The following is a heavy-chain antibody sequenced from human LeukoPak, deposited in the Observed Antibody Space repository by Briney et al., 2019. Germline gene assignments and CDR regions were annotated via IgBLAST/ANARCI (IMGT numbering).Heavy chain of an antibody. D-gene: IGHD5-12*01. Sequence: GGSLRLSCAASGFTFSSYSMNWVRQAPGKGLQWVSAISGGGGSTYYADSVKGRLTISRDNSKNTLYLQMNSLRAEDTAVYYCAKFVATINDYFDYWAREPWSPSPQ. V-gene: IGHV3-23*01. CDR3: AKFVATINDYFDY. J-gene: IGHJ4*02. CDR2: ISGGGGST. CDR1: GFTFSSYS.